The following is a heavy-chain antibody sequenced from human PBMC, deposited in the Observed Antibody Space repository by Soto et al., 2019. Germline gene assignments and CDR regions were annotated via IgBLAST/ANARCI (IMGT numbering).Heavy chain of an antibody. CDR2: IYYSGST. CDR1: GGSISSSSYY. V-gene: IGHV4-39*01. D-gene: IGHD3-10*01. CDR3: ARRFKLMVRGVSPPSWFDP. Sequence: SETLSLTCTVSGGSISSSSYYWGWIRQPPGKGLEWIGSIYYSGSTYYNPSLKNRVTISVDTSKNQLSLKLSSVTAADTAVCYCARRFKLMVRGVSPPSWFDPWGQGTLVTVSS. J-gene: IGHJ5*02.